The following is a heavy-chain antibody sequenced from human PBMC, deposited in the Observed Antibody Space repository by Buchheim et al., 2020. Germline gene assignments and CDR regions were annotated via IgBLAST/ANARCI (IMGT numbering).Heavy chain of an antibody. V-gene: IGHV3-33*01. D-gene: IGHD3-10*01. J-gene: IGHJ4*02. CDR1: GFAFNTHA. Sequence: QVQLVESGGGVVQPGESLRLSCAASGFAFNTHAMHWVRQAPGKGLEWVAVIWYDGSNKYYADSVKGRFTISRDNSKNTLYLQMNSLRAEDTAVYYCARGDGVRGVLDYWGQGTL. CDR3: ARGDGVRGVLDY. CDR2: IWYDGSNK.